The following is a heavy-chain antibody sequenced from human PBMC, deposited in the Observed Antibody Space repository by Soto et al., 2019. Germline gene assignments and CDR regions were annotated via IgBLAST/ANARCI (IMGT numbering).Heavy chain of an antibody. D-gene: IGHD5-12*01. CDR3: ASEGYNDFDY. CDR1: GFTFNSYG. J-gene: IGHJ4*02. V-gene: IGHV3-48*03. CDR2: ISDSSTTK. Sequence: EVQLVESGGGLVQPGGSLRLSCAASGFTFNSYGMHWVRQAPGKGLEWVSYISDSSTTKFYADSVKGRFTISRDNTKNSLFLQMNSLRAGDTAVYFCASEGYNDFDYWGQGTLVTVSS.